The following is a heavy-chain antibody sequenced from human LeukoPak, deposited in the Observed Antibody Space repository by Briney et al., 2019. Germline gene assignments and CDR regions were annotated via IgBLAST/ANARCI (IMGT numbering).Heavy chain of an antibody. Sequence: ASVKVSCKASGYTFTSYYMHWVRQAPGQGLEWMGIISPSGGSTSYAQKFQGRVTMTRDTSTSTVYMELSSLRSEDTAVYYCARENIVVVTAILADYGMDVWGQGTTVTVSS. CDR3: ARENIVVVTAILADYGMDV. CDR2: ISPSGGST. J-gene: IGHJ6*02. V-gene: IGHV1-46*01. CDR1: GYTFTSYY. D-gene: IGHD2-21*02.